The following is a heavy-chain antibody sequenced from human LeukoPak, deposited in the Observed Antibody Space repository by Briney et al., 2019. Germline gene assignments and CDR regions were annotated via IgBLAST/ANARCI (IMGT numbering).Heavy chain of an antibody. D-gene: IGHD5-12*01. J-gene: IGHJ4*02. V-gene: IGHV3-33*08. Sequence: GGSLRLSCAASGFIFNRYSMNWVRQAPGKGLEWVAVIWYDGSNKYYADSVKGRFTISRDNSKNTLYLQMNSLRAEDTAVYYCATVGYSGYDWEPGFDYWGQGTLVTVSS. CDR1: GFIFNRYS. CDR3: ATVGYSGYDWEPGFDY. CDR2: IWYDGSNK.